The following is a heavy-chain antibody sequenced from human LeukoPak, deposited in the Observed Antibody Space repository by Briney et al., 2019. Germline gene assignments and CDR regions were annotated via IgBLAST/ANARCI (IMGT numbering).Heavy chain of an antibody. V-gene: IGHV3-30-3*01. J-gene: IGHJ4*02. D-gene: IGHD6-13*01. Sequence: GGSLRLSCAASGFTFSSYAMHWVRQAPGKGLEWVADISNDGINKYYADSVKGRFTISRDNAKNSLYLQMNSLRAEDTALYYCAKANTAAGTDYCFDYWGQGTLVTVSS. CDR1: GFTFSSYA. CDR3: AKANTAAGTDYCFDY. CDR2: ISNDGINK.